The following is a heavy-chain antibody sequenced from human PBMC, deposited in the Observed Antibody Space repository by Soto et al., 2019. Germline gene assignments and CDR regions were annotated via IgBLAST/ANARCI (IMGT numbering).Heavy chain of an antibody. CDR1: GFSFSSYG. V-gene: IGHV3-30*18. D-gene: IGHD6-19*01. CDR3: AKDLRIAVAGTDYFDS. Sequence: VGSLRLSCAASGFSFSSYGMHWVRQAPGKGLEWVAVISYDVTNKYYADSVKGRFTISRDNSKNTLYLQMNSLRAEDTAVYYCAKDLRIAVAGTDYFDSWGQGTLVTVSS. CDR2: ISYDVTNK. J-gene: IGHJ4*02.